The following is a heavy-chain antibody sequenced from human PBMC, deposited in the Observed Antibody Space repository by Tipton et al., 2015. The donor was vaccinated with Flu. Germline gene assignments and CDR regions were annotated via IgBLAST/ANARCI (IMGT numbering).Heavy chain of an antibody. D-gene: IGHD3-10*01. Sequence: LRLSCTVSGGSISSYYWSWIRQPPGKGLEWIGYIYYSGSTNYNPSLKSRVTISVDTSKNQFSLKLSSVTAADTAVYYCARDYCGSGYDAFDIWGQGTMVTVSS. V-gene: IGHV4-59*01. CDR3: ARDYCGSGYDAFDI. J-gene: IGHJ3*02. CDR2: IYYSGST. CDR1: GGSISSYY.